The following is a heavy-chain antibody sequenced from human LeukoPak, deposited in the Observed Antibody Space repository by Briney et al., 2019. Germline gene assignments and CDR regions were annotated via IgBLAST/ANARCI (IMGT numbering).Heavy chain of an antibody. V-gene: IGHV4-31*03. CDR2: IYYSGST. J-gene: IGHJ3*02. Sequence: SETLSLTCTVSGGSISSGGYYWSWIRPHPGQGLEWIGYIYYSGSTYYNPSLKSRVTISVDTSKNQFSLKLSSVTAADTAVYYCASYYDILTGYYPGPAFDIWGQGTMVTVSS. CDR3: ASYYDILTGYYPGPAFDI. D-gene: IGHD3-9*01. CDR1: GGSISSGGYY.